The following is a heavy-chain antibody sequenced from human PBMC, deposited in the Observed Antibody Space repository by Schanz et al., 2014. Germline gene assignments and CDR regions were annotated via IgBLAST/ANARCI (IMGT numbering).Heavy chain of an antibody. CDR3: VRDLGGDQTDY. J-gene: IGHJ4*02. D-gene: IGHD4-17*01. CDR2: TRYDGNNK. V-gene: IGHV3-33*01. CDR1: GFTFSSYG. Sequence: VHLVESGGGVVQPGRSLRLSCAASGFTFSSYGMHWVRQAPGKGLEWVAATRYDGNNKYYIDSVKGRFTISRDNSKNTLYLQVNSLRAEDTAVYYCVRDLGGDQTDYWGQGTLVTVSS.